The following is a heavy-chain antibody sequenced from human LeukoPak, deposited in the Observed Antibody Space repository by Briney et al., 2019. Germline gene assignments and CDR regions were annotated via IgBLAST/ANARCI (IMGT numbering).Heavy chain of an antibody. CDR3: ARDNGWDRGLDS. Sequence: SQTLSLTCVISGDSVSSNSNSWNWIRQSPSRGLEWLGRTYYRSKWYNDYAVSVKGRITIDPDTSKNQFSLQLTSVTPEDTAIYYCARDNGWDRGLDSWGQGTLVTVSS. J-gene: IGHJ4*02. D-gene: IGHD6-19*01. V-gene: IGHV6-1*01. CDR1: GDSVSSNSNS. CDR2: TYYRSKWYN.